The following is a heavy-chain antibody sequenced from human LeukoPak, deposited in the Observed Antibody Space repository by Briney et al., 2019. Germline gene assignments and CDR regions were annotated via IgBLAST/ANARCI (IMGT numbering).Heavy chain of an antibody. CDR1: GYTFTSYD. CDR2: MNPNSGNT. Sequence: ASVKVSCKASGYTFTSYDINWVRQATGQGLEWMGWMNPNSGNTGYAQKFQGRVTMTRNTSISTAYMELSSLRSEDTAVYYCAKAGPYDFWSGYYTGILDWFDPWGQGTTVTVSS. CDR3: AKAGPYDFWSGYYTGILDWFDP. V-gene: IGHV1-8*01. J-gene: IGHJ5*01. D-gene: IGHD3-3*01.